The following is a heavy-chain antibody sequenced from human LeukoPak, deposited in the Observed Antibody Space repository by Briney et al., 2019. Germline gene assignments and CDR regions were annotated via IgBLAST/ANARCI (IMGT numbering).Heavy chain of an antibody. V-gene: IGHV3-11*01. CDR2: ITRENWI. CDR3: ARGLHLDSSGSLYY. D-gene: IGHD3-22*01. J-gene: IGHJ4*02. CDR1: GFSVSEYY. Sequence: GGSLRLSCAASGFSVSEYYVTWVRQAPGKGLEWISYITRENWIYYSDSVKGRFTISRDHAKNSVYLEMNSLRADDTAVYSCARGLHLDSSGSLYYWGQGALVTVSS.